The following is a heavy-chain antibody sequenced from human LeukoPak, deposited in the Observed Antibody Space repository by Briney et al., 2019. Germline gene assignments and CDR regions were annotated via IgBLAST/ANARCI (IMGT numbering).Heavy chain of an antibody. V-gene: IGHV4-34*01. CDR1: GGSFSGYY. Sequence: PSETLSLTCAVYGGSFSGYYWSWIRQPPGKGLEWIGEINHSGSTYYNPSLKSRVTISVDTSKNQFSLKLSSVTAADTAVYYCAGQYYDFWSGYYTAQGPYYMDVWGKGTTVTVSS. J-gene: IGHJ6*03. CDR2: INHSGST. CDR3: AGQYYDFWSGYYTAQGPYYMDV. D-gene: IGHD3-3*01.